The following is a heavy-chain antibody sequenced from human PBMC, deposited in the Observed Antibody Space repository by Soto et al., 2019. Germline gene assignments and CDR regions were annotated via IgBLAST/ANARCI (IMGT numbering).Heavy chain of an antibody. V-gene: IGHV4-34*01. Sequence: SETLSLSCAVSGDSITGIYHWAWIRRPPGKGLEWIGEINYSGSTNYNPSLKSRVTISVDTSKNQFSLKLSSVTAADTAVYYCAGIDYCSSTSCYSSMDVWGQGTTVTVSS. J-gene: IGHJ6*02. CDR3: AGIDYCSSTSCYSSMDV. CDR1: GDSITGIYH. CDR2: INYSGST. D-gene: IGHD2-2*01.